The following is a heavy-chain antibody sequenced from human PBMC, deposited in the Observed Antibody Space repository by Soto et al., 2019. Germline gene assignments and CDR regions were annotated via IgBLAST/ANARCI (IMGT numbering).Heavy chain of an antibody. CDR2: IRSKTNNYAT. D-gene: IGHD3-10*01. V-gene: IGHV3-73*01. J-gene: IGHJ5*02. Sequence: GGSLRLSCAASGFTFSGSDVYWVRQAPGKGLEWVGRIRSKTNNYATVCAASVEGRFTVSRDDSKNTAYLQMNGLTTEDTAVYYCTSSDFITHWFDPWGQGTLVTVSS. CDR1: GFTFSGSD. CDR3: TSSDFITHWFDP.